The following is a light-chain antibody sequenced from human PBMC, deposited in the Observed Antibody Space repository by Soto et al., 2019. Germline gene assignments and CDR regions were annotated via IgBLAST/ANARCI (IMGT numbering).Light chain of an antibody. V-gene: IGKV3-20*01. CDR1: QSVSSNY. CDR2: GAS. J-gene: IGKJ1*01. Sequence: EIVLTQSPGTLSLSPRERATLSCRASQSVSSNYVAWYQHKVGQAPRLLTYGASNRAPGIPDRFSDSGSGTDFTLTISRLEPEDFALYYCQQYAASPRTFGQGTQVEV. CDR3: QQYAASPRT.